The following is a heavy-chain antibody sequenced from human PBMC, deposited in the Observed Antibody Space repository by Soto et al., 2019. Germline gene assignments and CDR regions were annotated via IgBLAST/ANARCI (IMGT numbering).Heavy chain of an antibody. V-gene: IGHV4-59*12. J-gene: IGHJ3*02. CDR2: IYYSGST. CDR1: GGSISSYY. Sequence: SETLSLTCTVSGGSISSYYGGWFRQPPGKGLEWIGYIYYSGSTYYNPSLKSRVTITVDTSKNQFSLKLSSVTAADTAVYYCARVGSYHSTAFDIWGQGTMVTVSS. D-gene: IGHD3-10*01. CDR3: ARVGSYHSTAFDI.